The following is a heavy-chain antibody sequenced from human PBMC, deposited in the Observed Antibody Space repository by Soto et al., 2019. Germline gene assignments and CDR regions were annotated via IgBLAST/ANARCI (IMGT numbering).Heavy chain of an antibody. J-gene: IGHJ4*02. D-gene: IGHD4-17*01. CDR1: GFTFSSYT. V-gene: IGHV3-23*01. Sequence: EVQLLESGGDLVQPGGSLRLSCAASGFTFSSYTMTWVRQAPGKGLEWVSGINSGGRTYYADSVKGRFTISRDDSKNTLDLQIISLRAEDTAVYFCAKDLPPDGVWDFDYLGQGTLVTVSS. CDR3: AKDLPPDGVWDFDY. CDR2: INSGGRT.